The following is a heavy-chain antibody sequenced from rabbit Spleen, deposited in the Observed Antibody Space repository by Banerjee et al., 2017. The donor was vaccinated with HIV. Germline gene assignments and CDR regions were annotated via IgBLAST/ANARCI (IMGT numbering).Heavy chain of an antibody. Sequence: QQQLEESGGGLVKPGGTLTLTCKASGIDFSSYWICWVRQAPGKGPEWIACIYTGSSGKTYYASWAKGRFTISKTSSTTVTLQMTGLTAADTATYFCARGSAAMTMVITGYYFNLWGPGTLVTVS. CDR1: GIDFSSYW. D-gene: IGHD2-1*01. J-gene: IGHJ4*01. CDR3: ARGSAAMTMVITGYYFNL. V-gene: IGHV1S45*01. CDR2: IYTGSSGKT.